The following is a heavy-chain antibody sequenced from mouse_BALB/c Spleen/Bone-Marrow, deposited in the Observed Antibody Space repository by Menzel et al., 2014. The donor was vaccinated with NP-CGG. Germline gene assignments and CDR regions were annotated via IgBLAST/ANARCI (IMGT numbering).Heavy chain of an antibody. J-gene: IGHJ1*01. CDR2: INGGSNTI. V-gene: IGHV5-17*02. CDR1: GFTFSSFG. D-gene: IGHD1-2*01. CDR3: ARGTTALRYFDV. Sequence: EVQGVESGGGLVQPGGSRKLSCAASGFTFSSFGMHWIRQAPEKGLEWVAYINGGSNTIYYADTVKGRFTISRDNPKNTLLLQMTSLRSEDTAMYFCARGTTALRYFDVWGAGTTVTVSS.